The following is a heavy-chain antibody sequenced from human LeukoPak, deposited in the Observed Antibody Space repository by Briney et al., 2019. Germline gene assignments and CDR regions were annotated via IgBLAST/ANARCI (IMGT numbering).Heavy chain of an antibody. CDR1: GGTFSSDA. CDR3: ASLDFWSGYYASPYYYYYMDV. J-gene: IGHJ6*03. D-gene: IGHD3-3*01. Sequence: SVKVSCKASGGTFSSDAISWVRQAPGQGLEWMGGIIPIFGTANYAQKFQGRVTITADESTSTAYMELSSLRSEDTAVYYCASLDFWSGYYASPYYYYYMDVWGKGTTLTVSS. CDR2: IIPIFGTA. V-gene: IGHV1-69*01.